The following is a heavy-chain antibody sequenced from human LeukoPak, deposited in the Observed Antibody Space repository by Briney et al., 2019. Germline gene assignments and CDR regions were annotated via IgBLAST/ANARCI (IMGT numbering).Heavy chain of an antibody. V-gene: IGHV1-18*01. CDR3: AGVAGYSYGPDYGMDV. D-gene: IGHD5-18*01. CDR1: GYTFTSYG. CDR2: ISAYNGNT. Sequence: GASVKVSCKASGYTFTSYGISWVRQAPGQGLEWMGWISAYNGNTNYAQKLQGRVTMTTDTSTSPGYMELRSLRSDDTAVYSCAGVAGYSYGPDYGMDVWGQGTTVTVSS. J-gene: IGHJ6*02.